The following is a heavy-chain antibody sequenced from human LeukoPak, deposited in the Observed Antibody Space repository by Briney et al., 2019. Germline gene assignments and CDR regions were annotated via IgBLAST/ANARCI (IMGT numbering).Heavy chain of an antibody. Sequence: ASVKVSCKVSGYTLTELSMHWVRQAPGKGLEWMGGFDPEDGETIYAQKFQGRVTMTEDTSTDTAYMELSSLRSEDTAVYYCARRLGYSYGYGEFDYWGQGTLVTVSS. V-gene: IGHV1-24*01. CDR1: GYTLTELS. CDR2: FDPEDGET. D-gene: IGHD5-18*01. J-gene: IGHJ4*02. CDR3: ARRLGYSYGYGEFDY.